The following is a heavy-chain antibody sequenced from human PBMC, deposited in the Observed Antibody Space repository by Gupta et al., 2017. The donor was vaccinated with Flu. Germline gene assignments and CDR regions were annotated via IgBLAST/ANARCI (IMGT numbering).Heavy chain of an antibody. D-gene: IGHD4-23*01. CDR3: TRGRCDGGACKYDI. CDR1: GDSVSSNSAT. V-gene: IGHV6-1*01. CDR2: TYYRSKWSY. Sequence: QVQLQQSGPGLVKPSQTLSLTCDISGDSVSSNSATWTWIRQSPSRGLEWLGRTYYRSKWSYDYAISVKSRITIKPDTSKNQFSLQLNSVTPEDTALYYCTRGRCDGGACKYDIWGQGTVVIVSS. J-gene: IGHJ3*02.